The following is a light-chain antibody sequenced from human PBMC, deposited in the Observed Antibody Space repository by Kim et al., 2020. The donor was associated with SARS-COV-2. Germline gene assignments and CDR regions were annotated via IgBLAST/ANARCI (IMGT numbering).Light chain of an antibody. Sequence: SPGESAPLSCRASQSVNSRYLAWYQQKPGQAPRLLIYGTSSRATGIPDRFSGSGSGTDFTLTISRLEPEDFAVYYCQQYDTSPWTFGQGTKVEIK. J-gene: IGKJ1*01. CDR3: QQYDTSPWT. V-gene: IGKV3-20*01. CDR1: QSVNSRY. CDR2: GTS.